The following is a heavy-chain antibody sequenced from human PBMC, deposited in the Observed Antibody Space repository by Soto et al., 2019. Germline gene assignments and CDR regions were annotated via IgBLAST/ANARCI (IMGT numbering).Heavy chain of an antibody. V-gene: IGHV4-59*01. D-gene: IGHD3-16*01. J-gene: IGHJ4*02. Sequence: SETLSLTCTVSGGSISSYYWSWIRQPPGKGLEWIGYIYYSGSTNYNPSLKSRVTISVDTSKNQFSLKLSSVTAADTAVYYCARGGLDFDYWGQGTLVTVSS. CDR2: IYYSGST. CDR1: GGSISSYY. CDR3: ARGGLDFDY.